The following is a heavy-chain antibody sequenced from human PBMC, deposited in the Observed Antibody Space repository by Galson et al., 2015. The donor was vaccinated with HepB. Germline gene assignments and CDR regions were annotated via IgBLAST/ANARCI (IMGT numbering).Heavy chain of an antibody. D-gene: IGHD6-13*01. CDR2: IKSDGSTT. CDR1: GFTFNSYW. V-gene: IGHV3-74*01. CDR3: ARFGAADATASDY. Sequence: SLRLSCAASGFTFNSYWMHWVRQAPGKGLVWVSRIKSDGSTTSYADSVKGRFTISRGNAKNTLYLQMDSLRAEDTAVYYCARFGAADATASDYWGRGTLVTVSS. J-gene: IGHJ4*02.